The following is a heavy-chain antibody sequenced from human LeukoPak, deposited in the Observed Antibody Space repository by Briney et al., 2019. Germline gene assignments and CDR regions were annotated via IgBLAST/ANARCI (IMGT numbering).Heavy chain of an antibody. V-gene: IGHV1-18*01. J-gene: IGHJ3*02. CDR3: ARGGYYDFWSGYYAAFDI. D-gene: IGHD3-3*01. CDR1: GYTFTSYG. CDR2: ISAYNGNT. Sequence: ASVKVSCKASGYTFTSYGISWVRQAPGQGLEWMGWISAYNGNTNYAQKLQGRVTMTTGTSTSTAYMELRSLRSDDTAVYYCARGGYYDFWSGYYAAFDIWGQGTMVTVSS.